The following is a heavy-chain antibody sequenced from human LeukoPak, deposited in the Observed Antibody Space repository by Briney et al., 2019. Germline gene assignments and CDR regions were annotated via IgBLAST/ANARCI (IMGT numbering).Heavy chain of an antibody. Sequence: KSSETLSLTCTVSGGSISSYYWSWIRQPAGKGLEWIGRIYTSGSTNYNPSLKSRVTISVDTSKNQFSLKLTSVTAADTAVYYCACTGTTGIIYAKYFQHWGQGTLVSVSS. V-gene: IGHV4-4*07. CDR1: GGSISSYY. CDR3: ACTGTTGIIYAKYFQH. J-gene: IGHJ1*01. CDR2: IYTSGST. D-gene: IGHD1-1*01.